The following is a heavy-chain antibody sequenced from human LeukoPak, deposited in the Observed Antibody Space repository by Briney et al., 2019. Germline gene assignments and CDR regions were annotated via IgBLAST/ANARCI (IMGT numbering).Heavy chain of an antibody. CDR3: AKDLRASRSFDWLPGVPDF. V-gene: IGHV3-30*18. Sequence: GGSLRLSCAASGFIFSNYDIHWVRQAPGKGLEWVAVISYDGNTRYYADSVKGRFTISRDNSKNTLYLQMHSLRVEDTAVYYCAKDLRASRSFDWLPGVPDFWGQGTLVTVSS. J-gene: IGHJ4*02. CDR1: GFIFSNYD. CDR2: ISYDGNTR. D-gene: IGHD3-9*01.